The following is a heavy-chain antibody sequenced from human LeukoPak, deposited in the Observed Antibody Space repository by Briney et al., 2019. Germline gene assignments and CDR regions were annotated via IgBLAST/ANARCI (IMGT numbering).Heavy chain of an antibody. V-gene: IGHV4-59*08. Sequence: SETLSLTCTVSGGSISSHYWSWIRRPPGKGLEWIGYIYYSGSTNYNPSLKSRVTISVDTSKNQFSLKLSSVTAADTAVYYCARLRGYYDSSGYSYYFDYWGQGTLVTVSS. CDR3: ARLRGYYDSSGYSYYFDY. CDR1: GGSISSHY. J-gene: IGHJ4*02. D-gene: IGHD3-22*01. CDR2: IYYSGST.